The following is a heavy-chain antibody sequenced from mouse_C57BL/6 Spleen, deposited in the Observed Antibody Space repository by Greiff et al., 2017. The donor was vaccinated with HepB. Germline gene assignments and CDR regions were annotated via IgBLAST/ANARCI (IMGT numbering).Heavy chain of an antibody. CDR1: GYAFSSSW. J-gene: IGHJ4*01. Sequence: QVQLQQSGPELVKPGASVKISCKASGYAFSSSWMNWVKQRPGKGLEWIGRIYPGDGDTNYNGKFKGKATLTADKSSSTAYMQLSSLTSEDSAVYFCARWAWNYAMDYWGQGTSVTVSS. CDR3: ARWAWNYAMDY. CDR2: IYPGDGDT. V-gene: IGHV1-82*01.